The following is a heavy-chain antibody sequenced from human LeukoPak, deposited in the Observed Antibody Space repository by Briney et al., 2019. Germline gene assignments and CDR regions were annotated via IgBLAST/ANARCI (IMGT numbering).Heavy chain of an antibody. V-gene: IGHV1-18*04. J-gene: IGHJ6*03. D-gene: IGHD3-10*01. CDR3: ARLYYGSGSYHYYYYYYYMDV. Sequence: ASVKVSCKASGYTFTSYYMHWVRQAPGQGLEWMGWISAYNGSTNYAQKLQGRVTMTTHTSTSTAYMELRSLRSDDTAVYYCARLYYGSGSYHYYYYYYYMDVWGKGTTVTVSS. CDR1: GYTFTSYY. CDR2: ISAYNGST.